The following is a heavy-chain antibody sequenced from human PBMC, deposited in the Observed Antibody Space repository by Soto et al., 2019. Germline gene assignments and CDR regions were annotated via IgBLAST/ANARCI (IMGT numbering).Heavy chain of an antibody. D-gene: IGHD6-13*01. CDR2: ISAYNGNT. Sequence: ASVKVSCKASGYTFTSYGISWVRQAPGQGLEWMGWISAYNGNTNYAQKLQGRVTMTTDTSTSTAYMELRSLRSDDTAVYYCARDSQQLVTPDFDYWGQGTLVTVSS. CDR1: GYTFTSYG. V-gene: IGHV1-18*01. CDR3: ARDSQQLVTPDFDY. J-gene: IGHJ4*02.